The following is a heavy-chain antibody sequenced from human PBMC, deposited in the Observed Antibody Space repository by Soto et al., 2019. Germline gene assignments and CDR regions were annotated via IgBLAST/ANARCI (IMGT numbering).Heavy chain of an antibody. CDR2: IDASGGT. J-gene: IGHJ3*02. V-gene: IGHV4-34*02. CDR1: GGSLSGYW. D-gene: IGHD1-26*01. CDR3: ARAGFSGPYDAFDI. Sequence: QVQLQQWGAGLLKPSETLSLTCAVFGGSLSGYWWSWIRQPPGQGLEWIGGIDASGGTNYNPSLKNLVTISQDQFKNQFSLKLTSVIAADTAVDFCARAGFSGPYDAFDIWGQGTMLSVSS.